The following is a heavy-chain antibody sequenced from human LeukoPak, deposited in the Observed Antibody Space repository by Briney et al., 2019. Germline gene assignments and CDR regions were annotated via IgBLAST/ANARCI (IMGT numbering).Heavy chain of an antibody. J-gene: IGHJ4*02. CDR2: ISSSSSYI. D-gene: IGHD3-16*02. V-gene: IGHV3-21*01. CDR1: GFTFSSYS. CDR3: AIITFGGVIVQPFDY. Sequence: PGGSLRLSCAASGFTFSSYSMNWVRQAPGKGLEWVSSISSSSSYIYYADSVKGRFTISRDNAKNSLYLQMSSLRAEDTAVYYCAIITFGGVIVQPFDYWGQGTLVTVSS.